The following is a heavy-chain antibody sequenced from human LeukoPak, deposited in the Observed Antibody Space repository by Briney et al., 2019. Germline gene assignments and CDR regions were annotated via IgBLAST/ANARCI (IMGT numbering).Heavy chain of an antibody. V-gene: IGHV1-3*01. CDR1: GYTFTSYA. CDR3: ATLRDVYTDTIVHFDD. CDR2: INAGNGNT. J-gene: IGHJ4*02. D-gene: IGHD5-24*01. Sequence: GASVKVSCKASGYTFTSYAMHWVRQAPGQRLEWMGWINAGNGNTKYSQKFQGRVTITRDTSASTAYMELSSLRSEDTAVYYCATLRDVYTDTIVHFDDWGQGTLVTVSS.